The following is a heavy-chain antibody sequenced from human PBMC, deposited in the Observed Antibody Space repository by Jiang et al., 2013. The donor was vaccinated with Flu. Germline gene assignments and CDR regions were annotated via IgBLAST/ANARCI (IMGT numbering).Heavy chain of an antibody. Sequence: VQLLESGGGVVQPGRSLRLSCAASGFTFSSKGMNWVRQAPGKGLEWVAIIWHDGSNKYYTDSVKGRFTISRDNSKNTLYLQLNSLRAEDTAVYFCAAGINTWDYFDSWGQGTLVTVSS. J-gene: IGHJ4*02. CDR1: GFTFSSKG. D-gene: IGHD1-26*01. CDR3: AAGINTWDYFDS. V-gene: IGHV3-33*03. CDR2: IWHDGSNK.